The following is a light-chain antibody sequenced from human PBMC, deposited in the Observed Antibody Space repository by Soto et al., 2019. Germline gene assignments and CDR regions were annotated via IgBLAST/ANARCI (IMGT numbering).Light chain of an antibody. Sequence: DILMTQSPSSLSATVGVCVTIGCRASQSISSYLNWYQQKPGKAPKLLIYAASSLQSGVPSRFSGSGSGTDLTLTISSLQPEEFATYYCQPSSSPPLTFGGRTKVDI. CDR3: QPSSSPPLT. J-gene: IGKJ4*01. CDR2: AAS. CDR1: QSISSY. V-gene: IGKV1-39*01.